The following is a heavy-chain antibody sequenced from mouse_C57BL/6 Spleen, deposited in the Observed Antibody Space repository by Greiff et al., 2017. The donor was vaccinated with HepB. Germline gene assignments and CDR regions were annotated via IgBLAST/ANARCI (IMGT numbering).Heavy chain of an antibody. CDR1: GFTFSDAW. CDR2: IRNKANNHAT. Sequence: EVKLQESGGGLVQPGGSMKLSCAASGFTFSDAWMDWVRHSPEKGLEWVAEIRNKANNHATYYAESVKGRFTISRDDSKSSVYLQMNSLRAEDTGIYYCTRIYYGNYYYAMDYWGQGTSVTVSS. J-gene: IGHJ4*01. D-gene: IGHD2-1*01. V-gene: IGHV6-6*01. CDR3: TRIYYGNYYYAMDY.